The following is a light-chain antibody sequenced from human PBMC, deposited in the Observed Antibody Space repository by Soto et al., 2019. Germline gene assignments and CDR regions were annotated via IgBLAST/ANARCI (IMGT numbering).Light chain of an antibody. CDR2: KAS. V-gene: IGKV1-5*03. CDR3: QQYTTYPST. CDR1: QTISSW. J-gene: IGKJ4*01. Sequence: DIQMTQSPSTLSGSVGDRVTITCRASQTISSWLAWYQQKPGKAPKLLIYKASTLKSGVPSRFSGSGSGTEFTLTISSLQPGDFATYFCQQYTTYPSTFGGGTKVDIK.